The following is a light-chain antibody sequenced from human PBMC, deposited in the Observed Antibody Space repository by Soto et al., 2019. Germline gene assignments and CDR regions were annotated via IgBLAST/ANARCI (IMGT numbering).Light chain of an antibody. Sequence: VLTQSPCTLSLSPGERATLSCRASQSLNTNYLACYQQKPGHAPRLLIYGVSSRASGIPDRFSVSGSGTDFTLTISRLETLDYAVYYCQQYVTSHTFGGGTKV. CDR3: QQYVTSHT. V-gene: IGKV3-20*01. CDR1: QSLNTNY. CDR2: GVS. J-gene: IGKJ4*01.